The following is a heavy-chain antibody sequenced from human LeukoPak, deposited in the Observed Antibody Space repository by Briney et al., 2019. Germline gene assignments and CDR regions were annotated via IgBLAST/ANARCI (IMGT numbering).Heavy chain of an antibody. CDR2: IKQDGSEK. Sequence: GGSLRLSCAASGFTVSSIYMSWVRQAPGKGLEWVANIKQDGSEKYYVDSVKGRFTISRDNAKNSLYLQMNSLRAEDTAVYYCARNNYDFWSGSYFDYWGQGTLVTVSS. V-gene: IGHV3-7*01. CDR1: GFTVSSIY. J-gene: IGHJ4*02. D-gene: IGHD3-3*01. CDR3: ARNNYDFWSGSYFDY.